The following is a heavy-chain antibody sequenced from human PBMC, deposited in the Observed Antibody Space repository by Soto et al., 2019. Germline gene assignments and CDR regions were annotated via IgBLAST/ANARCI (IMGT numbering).Heavy chain of an antibody. CDR1: GFTFSSYS. V-gene: IGHV3-30-3*01. CDR3: AREGMDV. Sequence: GGSLRLSCAASGFTFSSYSMHWVSQQPGKGLQGWAVISYDGSNKYYADSVKGRFTISRDNSKNTLYLQMTSLRAADTAVYYCAREGMDVWGQGTTVTVSS. CDR2: ISYDGSNK. J-gene: IGHJ6*02.